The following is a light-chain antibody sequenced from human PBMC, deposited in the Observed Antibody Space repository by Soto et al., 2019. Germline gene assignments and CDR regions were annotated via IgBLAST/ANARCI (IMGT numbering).Light chain of an antibody. Sequence: DIVMTQSPDSLAVSLGERATINCKSSQSVLYSSNNKNYLAWYQQKPGQPPKLLIYWASTRESGVPDRFSGSGSGTDFTITISSLQAEDVAVYYCQQYYSTPLTCGGGTKVEIK. J-gene: IGKJ4*01. CDR1: QSVLYSSNNKNY. V-gene: IGKV4-1*01. CDR2: WAS. CDR3: QQYYSTPLT.